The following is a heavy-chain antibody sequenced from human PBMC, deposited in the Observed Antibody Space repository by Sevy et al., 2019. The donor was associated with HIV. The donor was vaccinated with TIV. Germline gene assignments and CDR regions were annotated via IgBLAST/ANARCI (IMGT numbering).Heavy chain of an antibody. V-gene: IGHV3-30*18. Sequence: GGSLRLSCAASGFTFSSYGMHWVRQAPGKGLEWVAVISYDGSNKYYADSVKGRFTISRDNSKNTLYLQRNSLRAEDTAVYYWAKDPDRYSGSSAFAFDIWGQGTMVTVSS. D-gene: IGHD1-26*01. CDR1: GFTFSSYG. CDR2: ISYDGSNK. CDR3: AKDPDRYSGSSAFAFDI. J-gene: IGHJ3*02.